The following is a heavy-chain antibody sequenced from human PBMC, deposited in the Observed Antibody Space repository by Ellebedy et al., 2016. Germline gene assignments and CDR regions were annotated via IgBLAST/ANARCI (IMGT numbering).Heavy chain of an antibody. V-gene: IGHV3-15*01. D-gene: IGHD3-16*01. J-gene: IGHJ4*02. CDR2: IKNKTEGGTT. CDR3: TTFGIL. Sequence: LSLTCVASGFNFYKAYMTWVRQAPGKGLEWVGRIKNKTEGGTTHYAVPVKGRFTISRDDSKNTLYLQMTGLKTEDTAVYLCTTFGILWGQGTLVTVSS. CDR1: GFNFYKAY.